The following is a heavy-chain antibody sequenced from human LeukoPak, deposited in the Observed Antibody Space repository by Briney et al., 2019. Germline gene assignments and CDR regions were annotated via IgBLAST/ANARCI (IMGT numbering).Heavy chain of an antibody. CDR3: ARGIPPAATSVDY. J-gene: IGHJ4*02. Sequence: SETLSLTCAVYGGSFSGYYWSWIRQPPGKGLEWIGEINHSGSTNYNPSLKSRVTISVDTSKNQFSLKLSSVTATDPAVYYCARGIPPAATSVDYWGQGTLVTVSS. D-gene: IGHD2-15*01. CDR1: GGSFSGYY. CDR2: INHSGST. V-gene: IGHV4-34*01.